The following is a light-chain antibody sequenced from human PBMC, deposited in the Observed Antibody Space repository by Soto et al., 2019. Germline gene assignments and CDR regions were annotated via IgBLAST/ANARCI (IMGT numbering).Light chain of an antibody. CDR1: SSDVGAYNY. J-gene: IGLJ1*01. V-gene: IGLV2-14*03. Sequence: QSVLTQPASVSGSPGQSITISCTGTSSDVGAYNYVSWYQQHPGKAPELLIYDVANRPSGVSNRFSASKSGNTASLTISGLQAEDEANYYCTSYTTSRTYVFGTGTKLTVL. CDR3: TSYTTSRTYV. CDR2: DVA.